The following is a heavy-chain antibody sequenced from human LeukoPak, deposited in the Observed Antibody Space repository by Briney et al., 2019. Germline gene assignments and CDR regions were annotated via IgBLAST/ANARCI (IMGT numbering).Heavy chain of an antibody. CDR2: IYYSGST. D-gene: IGHD5-24*01. Sequence: PSETLSLTCTVSGGSISSYYWSWIRQPPGKGLEWIGYIYYSGSTNYNPSLKSRVTISVDTSKNQFFLKLSSVTAADTAVYYCARRSRMTTIDAFGIWGQGTMVTVSS. J-gene: IGHJ3*02. CDR1: GGSISSYY. V-gene: IGHV4-59*08. CDR3: ARRSRMTTIDAFGI.